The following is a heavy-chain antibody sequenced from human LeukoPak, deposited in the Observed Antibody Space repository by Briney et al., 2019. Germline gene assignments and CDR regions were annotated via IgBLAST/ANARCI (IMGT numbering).Heavy chain of an antibody. Sequence: SETLSLTCTVSGGSIRSYYWSWIWQPPGKGLQWIGYIYYSGSTNYNPSLKSRVTISEDTSKNQFSLKLSSVTAADTAVYYCAGVVEVPAATGLWFDPWGQGTLLTVSS. D-gene: IGHD2-2*01. J-gene: IGHJ5*02. CDR2: IYYSGST. CDR3: AGVVEVPAATGLWFDP. CDR1: GGSIRSYY. V-gene: IGHV4-59*01.